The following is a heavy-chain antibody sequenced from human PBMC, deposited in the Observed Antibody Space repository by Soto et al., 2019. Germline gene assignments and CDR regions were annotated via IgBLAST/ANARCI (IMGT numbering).Heavy chain of an antibody. D-gene: IGHD6-19*01. CDR3: ARGEIAVDSNAAFDI. CDR1: GYTFTGYY. J-gene: IGHJ3*02. CDR2: INPNSGGT. Sequence: QVQLVQSGAEVKKPGASVKVSCKASGYTFTGYYMHWVRQAPGQGLEWMGWINPNSGGTNYAQKFQGWVTMTRDTSISTAYMELSSLRSDDTAVYYCARGEIAVDSNAAFDIWGQGTMVTVSS. V-gene: IGHV1-2*04.